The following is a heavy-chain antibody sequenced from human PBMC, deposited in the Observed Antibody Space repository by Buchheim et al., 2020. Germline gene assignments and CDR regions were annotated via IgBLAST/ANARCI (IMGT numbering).Heavy chain of an antibody. Sequence: QVQLVQSGAEVKKPGASVKVSCKASGYTFTYYAIHWVRQAPGQRLEWMGWINAANDDTKYSQNFQGRVTITRDTSASTAYMELSSLRSEDTAVYYCARGAYDFLTGLSLTYFDYWGQGTL. D-gene: IGHD3-9*01. CDR2: INAANDDT. CDR1: GYTFTYYA. CDR3: ARGAYDFLTGLSLTYFDY. J-gene: IGHJ4*02. V-gene: IGHV1-3*01.